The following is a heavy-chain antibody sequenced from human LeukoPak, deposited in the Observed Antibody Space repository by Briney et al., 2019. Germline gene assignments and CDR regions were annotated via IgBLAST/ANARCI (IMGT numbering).Heavy chain of an antibody. V-gene: IGHV4-59*08. CDR2: IYHSGST. CDR3: ARRISITMIVVVPGGAFDI. D-gene: IGHD3-22*01. J-gene: IGHJ3*02. CDR1: GGSISSYY. Sequence: PSETLSLTCTVSGGSISSYYWSWIRQPPGKGLEWIGSIYHSGSTYYNPSLKSRVTISVDTSKNQFSLKLSSVTAADTAVYYCARRISITMIVVVPGGAFDIWGQGTMVTVSS.